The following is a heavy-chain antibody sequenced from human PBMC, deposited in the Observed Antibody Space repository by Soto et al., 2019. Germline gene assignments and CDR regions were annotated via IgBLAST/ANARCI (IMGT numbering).Heavy chain of an antibody. CDR3: ARESEDLTSNFDY. J-gene: IGHJ4*02. Sequence: LRLSCAASGFTFTRYSMNWVRQAPGKGLEWVSSISSTTNYIYYGDSMKGRFTISRDNAKNSLYLEMNSLRAEDTDVYYCARESEDLTSNFDYWGQGTLVTVSS. V-gene: IGHV3-21*06. CDR1: GFTFTRYS. CDR2: ISSTTNYI.